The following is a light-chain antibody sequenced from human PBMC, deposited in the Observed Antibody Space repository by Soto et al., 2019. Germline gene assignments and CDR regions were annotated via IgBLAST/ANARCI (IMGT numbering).Light chain of an antibody. CDR2: AAS. V-gene: IGKV1-27*01. CDR1: QGISNF. J-gene: IGKJ5*01. CDR3: QKYSSVIT. Sequence: DIQMTQSPSSLSASVGDRVTITCRARQGISNFLACYQQKPGKVPKLLISAASTLQSGVPSRFSGSGSGTDFTLTITSLQPEDVATYYCQKYSSVITFGQGTRLEIK.